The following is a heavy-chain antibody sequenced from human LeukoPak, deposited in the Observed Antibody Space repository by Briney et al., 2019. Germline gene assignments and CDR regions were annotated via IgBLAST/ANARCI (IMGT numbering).Heavy chain of an antibody. V-gene: IGHV3-30*02. CDR1: GFTFYNFG. Sequence: GGSMRLSCAASGFTFYNFGMHWVRQAPGKGLEWVGFIRFDGSDKYYADSVKGRLTISRDNSKNTLFLQINSLTAEDTAVYYCAKGSDFHVDVWGKGTTVTISS. D-gene: IGHD3/OR15-3a*01. J-gene: IGHJ6*04. CDR2: IRFDGSDK. CDR3: AKGSDFHVDV.